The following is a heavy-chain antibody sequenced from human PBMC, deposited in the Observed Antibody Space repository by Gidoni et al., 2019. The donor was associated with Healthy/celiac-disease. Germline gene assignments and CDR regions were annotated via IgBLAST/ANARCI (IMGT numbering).Heavy chain of an antibody. J-gene: IGHJ4*02. CDR2: IYYSGST. CDR1: GGSISSSSYY. D-gene: IGHD3-10*01. CDR3: ARLLWFGELD. Sequence: QLQLQESGPGLVTPSETLSLTCTVSGGSISSSSYYWGWVRQPPGKGLEWIGSIYYSGSTYYNPSLKSRVTISVDTSKNQFSLKLSSVTAADTAVYYCARLLWFGELDWGQGTLVTVSS. V-gene: IGHV4-39*01.